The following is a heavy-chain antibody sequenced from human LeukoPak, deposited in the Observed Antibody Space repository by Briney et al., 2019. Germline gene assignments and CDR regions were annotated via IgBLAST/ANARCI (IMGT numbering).Heavy chain of an antibody. D-gene: IGHD6-19*01. Sequence: GASVTVSCKASGYTFTIYGISWVRQAPGQGLEWMGWISAYNGNTNYAQKLQGRVTMTTDTSTSTAYMELRSLRSDGTAVYYCARASGYSSGHDYFDYWGQGTLVTVSS. CDR2: ISAYNGNT. J-gene: IGHJ4*02. CDR3: ARASGYSSGHDYFDY. V-gene: IGHV1-18*01. CDR1: GYTFTIYG.